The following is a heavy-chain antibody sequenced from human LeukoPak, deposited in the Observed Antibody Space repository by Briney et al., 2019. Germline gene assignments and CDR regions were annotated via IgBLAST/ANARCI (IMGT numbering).Heavy chain of an antibody. V-gene: IGHV4-31*03. D-gene: IGHD3-10*01. CDR1: GGSISSGGYY. CDR3: ARDSGRLAQEDYYYGMDV. J-gene: IGHJ6*02. Sequence: SETLSLTCTVSGGSISSGGYYWSWIRQHPGKGLEWIGYIYYSGSTYYNPSLKSRVTISVDTSKNQFSLKLSSVTAADTAVYYCARDSGRLAQEDYYYGMDVWGQGTTVTVSS. CDR2: IYYSGST.